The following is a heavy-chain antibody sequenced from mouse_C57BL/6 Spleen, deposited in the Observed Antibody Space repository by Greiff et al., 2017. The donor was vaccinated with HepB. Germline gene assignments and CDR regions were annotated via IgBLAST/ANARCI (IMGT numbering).Heavy chain of an antibody. Sequence: QVQLQQSGAELVKPGASVKMSCKASGYTFTSYWITWVKQRPGQGLEWIGDIYPGSGSTNYNEKFKSKATLTVDTSSSTAYMQLSSLTSEDSAVYYCARLGTTVVAPGFDVWGTGTTVTVSS. V-gene: IGHV1-55*01. CDR2: IYPGSGST. CDR3: ARLGTTVVAPGFDV. D-gene: IGHD1-1*01. CDR1: GYTFTSYW. J-gene: IGHJ1*03.